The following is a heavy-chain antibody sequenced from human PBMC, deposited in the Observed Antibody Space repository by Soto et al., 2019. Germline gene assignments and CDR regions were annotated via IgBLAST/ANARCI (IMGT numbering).Heavy chain of an antibody. CDR3: ARGSGYSSGWYVYYYYGMDV. Sequence: SETLSLTCAVYGGSFSGYYWSWIRQPPGKGLEWIGEINHSGSTNYNPSLKSRVTISVDTSKNQLSLKLSSVTAADTAVYYCARGSGYSSGWYVYYYYGMDVWGQGTTVTVSS. V-gene: IGHV4-34*01. J-gene: IGHJ6*02. D-gene: IGHD6-19*01. CDR1: GGSFSGYY. CDR2: INHSGST.